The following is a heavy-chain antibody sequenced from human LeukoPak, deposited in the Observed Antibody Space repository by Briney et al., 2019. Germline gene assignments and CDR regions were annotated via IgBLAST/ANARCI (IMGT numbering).Heavy chain of an antibody. J-gene: IGHJ4*02. V-gene: IGHV4-4*07. Sequence: PSETLSLTCTVSGGSISSYYWSWTRQPAGKGLEWIGRIYTSGSTNYNPSLKSRVTMSVDTSKNQFSLKLSSVTAADTAVYYCARGISMVRGNQHFDYWGQGTLVTVSS. CDR2: IYTSGST. D-gene: IGHD3-10*01. CDR3: ARGISMVRGNQHFDY. CDR1: GGSISSYY.